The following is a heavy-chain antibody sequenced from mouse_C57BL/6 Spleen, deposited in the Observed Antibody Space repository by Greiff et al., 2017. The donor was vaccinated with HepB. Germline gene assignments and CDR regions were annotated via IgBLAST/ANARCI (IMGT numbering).Heavy chain of an antibody. D-gene: IGHD1-1*01. J-gene: IGHJ3*01. CDR3: ARSYYYGSSSWFAY. CDR2: IDPSDSYT. Sequence: VQLQQSGAELVMPGASVKLSCKASGYTFTSYWMHWVKQRPGQGLEWIGEIDPSDSYTNYNQKFKGKSTLTVDKSSSTAYMQLSSLTSEDSAVYYCARSYYYGSSSWFAYWGQGTLVTVSA. V-gene: IGHV1-69*01. CDR1: GYTFTSYW.